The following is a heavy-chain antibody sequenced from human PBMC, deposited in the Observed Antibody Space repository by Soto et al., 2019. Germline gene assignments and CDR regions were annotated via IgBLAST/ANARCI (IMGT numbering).Heavy chain of an antibody. CDR2: ISSRSSTI. CDR3: AVVPAANGHYGMDV. D-gene: IGHD2-2*01. Sequence: PGGPLRLPCAATGFTFSNYIMNWVRQAQGKGLEMFIKISSRSSTIYYEDSVKGRFTNPRDNAKNSLYQQMNSLRAEDKAVYYCAVVPAANGHYGMDVWGQGTMLTVYS. CDR1: GFTFSNYI. V-gene: IGHV3-48*01. J-gene: IGHJ6*02.